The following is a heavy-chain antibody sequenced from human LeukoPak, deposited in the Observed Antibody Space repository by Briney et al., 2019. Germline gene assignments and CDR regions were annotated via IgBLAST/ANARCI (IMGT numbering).Heavy chain of an antibody. CDR3: ARSDDTGFYYYYGMDV. CDR2: INPNSGGT. J-gene: IGHJ6*02. D-gene: IGHD1-1*01. Sequence: ASVKVSCKVYGDSLTELSMHWVRQAPGQGLEWMGWINPNSGGTNYAQKFQGWVTMTRDTSISTAYMELSRLRSDDTAVYYCARSDDTGFYYYYGMDVWGQGTTVTVSS. V-gene: IGHV1-2*04. CDR1: GDSLTELS.